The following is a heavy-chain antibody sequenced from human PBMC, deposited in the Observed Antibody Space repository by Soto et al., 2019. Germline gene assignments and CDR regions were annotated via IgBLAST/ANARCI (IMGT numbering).Heavy chain of an antibody. CDR1: GYTFTAYY. V-gene: IGHV1-2*04. CDR2: ITPDTGGS. J-gene: IGHJ4*02. D-gene: IGHD6-13*01. Sequence: QVRLLQSGAEVQKSGASVRVSCKASGYTFTAYYIHWVRQAPGQGLEWMGWITPDTGGSDYAQKFQAWVTMTRDTTLTRATMELNSPKTNDTVAYYCARAAGRDGSSWYRGAFDSWGQGTLVTVSS. CDR3: ARAAGRDGSSWYRGAFDS.